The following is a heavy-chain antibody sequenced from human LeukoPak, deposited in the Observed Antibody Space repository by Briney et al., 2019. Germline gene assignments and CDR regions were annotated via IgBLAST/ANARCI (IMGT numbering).Heavy chain of an antibody. J-gene: IGHJ6*03. D-gene: IGHD6-13*01. CDR1: GYTFTSYG. CDR3: ARGGIAAAAPTYYYYMDV. V-gene: IGHV1-18*01. CDR2: ISAYNGNT. Sequence: ASVKVSCRASGYTFTSYGISWVRQAPGQGLEWMGWISAYNGNTNYAQKLQGRVTMTTDTSTSTAYMELRSLRSDDTAVYYCARGGIAAAAPTYYYYMDVWGKGTTVTISS.